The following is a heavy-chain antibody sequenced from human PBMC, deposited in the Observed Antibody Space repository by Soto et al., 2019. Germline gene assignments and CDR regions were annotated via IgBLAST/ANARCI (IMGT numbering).Heavy chain of an antibody. V-gene: IGHV3-30-3*01. J-gene: IGHJ4*02. CDR1: GFTFSSYA. CDR2: ISYDGSNK. Sequence: GGSLRLSCAASGFTFSSYAMHWVRQAPGKGLEWVAVISYDGSNKYYADSVKGRFTISRDNSKNTLYLQMNSLRAEDTAVYYCARDGGYCSSTSCFEGYFDYWGQGTLVTVSS. D-gene: IGHD2-2*01. CDR3: ARDGGYCSSTSCFEGYFDY.